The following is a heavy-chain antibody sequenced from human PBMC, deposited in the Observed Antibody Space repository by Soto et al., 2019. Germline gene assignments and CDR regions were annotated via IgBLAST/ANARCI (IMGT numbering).Heavy chain of an antibody. CDR1: GYSFPSDW. D-gene: IGHD3-22*01. V-gene: IGHV5-10-1*01. Sequence: PGESLKISCKGSGYSFPSDWITWVRQKPGKGLEWMGRIDPSDSQTYYSPSFRGHVTISVTKSITTVFLQWSSLRASDTAMYYCARQIYDSDTGPNFQYYFDSWGQGTPVTVSS. J-gene: IGHJ4*02. CDR2: IDPSDSQT. CDR3: ARQIYDSDTGPNFQYYFDS.